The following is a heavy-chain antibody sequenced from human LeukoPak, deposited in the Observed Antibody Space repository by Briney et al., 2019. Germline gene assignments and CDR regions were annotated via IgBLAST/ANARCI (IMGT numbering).Heavy chain of an antibody. CDR2: IYSGESA. D-gene: IGHD2-2*01. CDR3: ARDGGSGYCSSSNCYEGFDY. J-gene: IGHJ4*02. V-gene: IGHV3-66*01. Sequence: GGSLRLSWAASGFSVSSNYMSWVRQAPGKGLEWVSTIYSGESAYYADSVKGRFTISRDNSKNALVLQMNSLTAADTTVYYCARDGGSGYCSSSNCYEGFDYWGQGTLVTVSS. CDR1: GFSVSSNY.